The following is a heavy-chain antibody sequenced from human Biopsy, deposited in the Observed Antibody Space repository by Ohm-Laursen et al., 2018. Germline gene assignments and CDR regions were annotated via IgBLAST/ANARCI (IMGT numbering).Heavy chain of an antibody. CDR2: ISDTGST. CDR3: ARLYRLDDYWNDDPPDAFDV. V-gene: IGHV4-59*01. D-gene: IGHD3-3*01. CDR1: GGSLTGDY. Sequence: TLSLTCSVSGGSLTGDYRSWIRQSPGKGLEWIGSISDTGSTNYSPSLRGRVTISVDTSKKQFSLKVSSVTPADTAVFFCARLYRLDDYWNDDPPDAFDVWGQGTMGTVSS. J-gene: IGHJ3*01.